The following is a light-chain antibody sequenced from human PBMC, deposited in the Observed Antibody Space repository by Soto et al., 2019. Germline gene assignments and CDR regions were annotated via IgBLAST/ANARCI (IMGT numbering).Light chain of an antibody. V-gene: IGLV1-44*01. CDR3: SAWDNSLNGYV. CDR1: SSNIGSNT. CDR2: TAG. Sequence: QSVLTQPLSASASPGQRVTISCSGGSSNIGSNTVAWYQHLPGTAPPRLIFTAGQRPSGVPGRFSGSKSGTSASLAISGLQSEDEGYYCCSAWDNSLNGYVFGPGTKVTVL. J-gene: IGLJ1*01.